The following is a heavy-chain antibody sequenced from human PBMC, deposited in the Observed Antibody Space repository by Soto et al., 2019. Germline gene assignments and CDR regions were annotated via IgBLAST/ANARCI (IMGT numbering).Heavy chain of an antibody. CDR2: IYWDDDK. Sequence: QITLKESGPTLVKPTQTLTLTCTFSGFSLSTSGVGVGWIRQPPGKALEWLALIYWDDDKRYSPSLKSRLTTPKDTYKNQVVLTMTNMDPVDTATYYCAHRRGTVTADAFDIWGQGTMVTVSS. CDR1: GFSLSTSGVG. D-gene: IGHD4-17*01. J-gene: IGHJ3*02. V-gene: IGHV2-5*02. CDR3: AHRRGTVTADAFDI.